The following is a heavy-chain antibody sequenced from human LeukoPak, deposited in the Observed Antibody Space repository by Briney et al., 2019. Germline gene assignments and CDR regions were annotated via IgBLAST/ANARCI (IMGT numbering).Heavy chain of an antibody. CDR1: GDSITSGGYY. CDR2: IYKTGST. Sequence: SQTLSLTCTVSGDSITSGGYYWSWIRQRPGKGLEWIGYIYKTGSTYYNPSLKSRVTMSVDTSRNQFSLKVNSVTAADTAVYYCVRDVLRWGQGTLVTVSS. J-gene: IGHJ4*02. CDR3: VRDVLR. V-gene: IGHV4-31*03.